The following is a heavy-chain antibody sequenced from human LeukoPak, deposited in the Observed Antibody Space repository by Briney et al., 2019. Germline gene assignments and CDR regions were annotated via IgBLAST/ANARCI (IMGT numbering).Heavy chain of an antibody. CDR1: GGSISSYY. J-gene: IGHJ5*02. Sequence: SETLSLTCTVSGGSISSYYWSWIWQPPGKGLEWIGYIYYSGSTNYNPSLKSRVTISVDTSKNQFSLKLSSVTAADTAVYYCARGIAVAGTRFFWFDPWGQGTLVTVSS. CDR2: IYYSGST. CDR3: ARGIAVAGTRFFWFDP. D-gene: IGHD6-19*01. V-gene: IGHV4-59*01.